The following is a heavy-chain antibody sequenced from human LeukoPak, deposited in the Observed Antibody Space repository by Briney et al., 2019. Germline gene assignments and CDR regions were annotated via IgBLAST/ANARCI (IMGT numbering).Heavy chain of an antibody. CDR2: IYYSWST. J-gene: IGHJ5*02. V-gene: IGHV4-59*01. D-gene: IGHD6-19*01. Sequence: SETLSLTCTVCVGSISTYSWTCNRQPPGKGLEWIGNIYYSWSTNYNPSLKSRVTISIDTSKNQFSLKVSSVTPADTAVYYCARDLCSGWPHKFDPWGQGTLVTVPS. CDR3: ARDLCSGWPHKFDP. CDR1: VGSISTYS.